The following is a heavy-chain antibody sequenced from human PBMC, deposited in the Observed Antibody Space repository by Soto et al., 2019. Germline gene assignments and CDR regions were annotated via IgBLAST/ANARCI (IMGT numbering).Heavy chain of an antibody. J-gene: IGHJ6*01. CDR2: INYSGST. D-gene: IGHD1-26*01. CDR3: ASLEVGATTYYYYYYGMDV. V-gene: IGHV4-34*01. Sequence: PSETLSLTCHPFGGSFSGYYWSWIRQPPGKGLEWIGEINYSGSTDYNPSLKSRVTISVDRSKNQCSLKLSSVTAADTAVYYCASLEVGATTYYYYYYGMDVWGQGTTVTVSS. CDR1: GGSFSGYY.